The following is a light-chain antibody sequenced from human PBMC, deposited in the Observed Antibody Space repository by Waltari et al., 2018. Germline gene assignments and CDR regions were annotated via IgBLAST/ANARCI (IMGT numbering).Light chain of an antibody. V-gene: IGKV4-1*01. J-gene: IGKJ2*01. CDR2: WAS. CDR3: QQYYGSPYT. CDR1: PSVLYSSNNKNY. Sequence: DIVMTQSPDSLAGSLGERATMNCKSSPSVLYSSNNKNYLAWYQQKPGQSPKLLIYWASTRESVVPDRFRGSGSETDFTLTISSLQAEDVAVYYCQQYYGSPYTFAQGTKLEIK.